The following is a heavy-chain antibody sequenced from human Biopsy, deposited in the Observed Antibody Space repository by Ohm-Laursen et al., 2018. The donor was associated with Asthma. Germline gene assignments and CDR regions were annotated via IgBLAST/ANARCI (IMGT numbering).Heavy chain of an antibody. J-gene: IGHJ4*02. CDR3: ARLAYGSGSFFDF. V-gene: IGHV5-51*01. CDR2: IFPGDSDT. D-gene: IGHD3-10*01. Sequence: ESLRISCKVSGYIFTSYWIGWVRQMPGKGLEWMGIIFPGDSDTIYSPSFQGQVTISADKSISTAYLQRSSLKALDTAIYYCARLAYGSGSFFDFWGQGTLVTVAS. CDR1: GYIFTSYW.